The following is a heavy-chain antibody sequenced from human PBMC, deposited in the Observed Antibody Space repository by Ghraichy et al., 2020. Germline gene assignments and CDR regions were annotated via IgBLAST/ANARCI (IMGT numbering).Heavy chain of an antibody. J-gene: IGHJ4*02. D-gene: IGHD3-16*02. CDR1: GGSVSSGSYY. Sequence: SETLSLTCTVSGGSVSSGSYYWSWIRQPPGKGLEWIGYIYYSGSTNYNPSLKSRVTISVDTSKNQFSLKLSSVTAADTAVYYCARQQNPERYYDYVWGSYRYTGIDYWGQGTLVTVSS. CDR3: ARQQNPERYYDYVWGSYRYTGIDY. V-gene: IGHV4-61*01. CDR2: IYYSGST.